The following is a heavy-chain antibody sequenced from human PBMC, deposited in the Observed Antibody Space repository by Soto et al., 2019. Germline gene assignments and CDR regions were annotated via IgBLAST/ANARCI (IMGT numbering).Heavy chain of an antibody. CDR2: ISGTGANT. D-gene: IGHD2-2*01. CDR3: ATLRFCTSSSCYGREGGY. V-gene: IGHV3-23*01. J-gene: IGHJ4*02. CDR1: GFTFSSYA. Sequence: EVQLLESGGGLVQPGGSLRLSCAASGFTFSSYAMSWVRQVPGKGLEWVSAISGTGANTYYADSVKGRFTISRDNSKNTLYLQMNSLRGDDGAVYYCATLRFCTSSSCYGREGGYWGQGALVSVSS.